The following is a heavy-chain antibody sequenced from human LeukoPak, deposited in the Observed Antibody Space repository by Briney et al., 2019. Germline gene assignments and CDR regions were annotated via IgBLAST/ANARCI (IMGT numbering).Heavy chain of an antibody. V-gene: IGHV3-23*01. Sequence: GGSLRLSCAGSGFTFTNYAMTWVRQAPGKGLGWVSTIGGGPVYYADSVKGRFTISRDDSKNTVFLQMNSLRAEDTAIYYCAKDSYSHNGIYDAFDIWGQGTMVTVSS. CDR1: GFTFTNYA. D-gene: IGHD2-8*01. J-gene: IGHJ3*02. CDR2: IGGGPV. CDR3: AKDSYSHNGIYDAFDI.